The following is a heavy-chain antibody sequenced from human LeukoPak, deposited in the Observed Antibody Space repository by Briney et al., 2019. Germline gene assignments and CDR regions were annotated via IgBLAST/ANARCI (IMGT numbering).Heavy chain of an antibody. CDR3: VRSKLAVSGNYFDN. D-gene: IGHD6-19*01. V-gene: IGHV3-7*01. J-gene: IGHJ4*02. CDR2: IKEDGSEK. CDR1: GFSFSSSW. Sequence: GGSLRLSCAASGFSFSSSWMTWVRQAPGKGLEWVANIKEDGSEKYYVDSVRGRFTISRDNAKTSLYLQMNSLRAEDTAVYFCVRSKLAVSGNYFDNWGQGILVTVSS.